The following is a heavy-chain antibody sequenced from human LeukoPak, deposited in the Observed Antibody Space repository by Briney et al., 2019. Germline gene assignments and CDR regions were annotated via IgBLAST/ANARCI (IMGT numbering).Heavy chain of an antibody. V-gene: IGHV4-39*01. CDR3: ARAGPGWFDP. Sequence: SETLSLTCTVSGGSISSSSYYWGWIRQPPGKGLEWIGSIYYSGSTYYNPSLKSRVTISVDTSKNQFSLKLSSVTAADTAVYYCARAGPGWFDPWGQGTLVTVSS. J-gene: IGHJ5*02. CDR2: IYYSGST. CDR1: GGSISSSSYY.